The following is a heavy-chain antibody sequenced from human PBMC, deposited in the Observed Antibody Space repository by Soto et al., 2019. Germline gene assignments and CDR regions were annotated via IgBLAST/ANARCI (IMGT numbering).Heavy chain of an antibody. D-gene: IGHD6-13*01. CDR1: GCTFSKYA. CDR3: AKDRIMGSSWVYYFAS. CDR2: ISGSGGST. V-gene: IGHV3-23*01. Sequence: EVQLLESGGGFVQPGGSLRVSCAASGCTFSKYAMTWVRQAPGKGLEWVSAISGSGGSTYYADSVKGRFTISRDNSKNTLLLQMSSLRVEDTAVYYCAKDRIMGSSWVYYFASWGQGTLVTVSS. J-gene: IGHJ4*02.